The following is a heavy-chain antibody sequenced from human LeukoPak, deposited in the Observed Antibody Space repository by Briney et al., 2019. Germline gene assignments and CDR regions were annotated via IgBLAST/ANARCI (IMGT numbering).Heavy chain of an antibody. D-gene: IGHD1-26*01. CDR1: GFTFSSYA. V-gene: IGHV3-23*01. J-gene: IGHJ4*02. Sequence: GGSLRLSCAASGFTFSSYAMSWVRQAPGKGLEWVSAISGSSGSTYYADSVKGRFTISRDNSKNTLYLQMNSLRAEDTAVYYFAKPRVGAFDYWGQGTLVTVSS. CDR2: ISGSSGST. CDR3: AKPRVGAFDY.